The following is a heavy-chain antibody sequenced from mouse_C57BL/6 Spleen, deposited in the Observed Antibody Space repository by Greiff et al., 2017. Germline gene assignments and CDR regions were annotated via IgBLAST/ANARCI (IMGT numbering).Heavy chain of an antibody. CDR3: ARERITTDSDYFDY. Sequence: EVQLVESGGDLVKPGGSLKLSCAASGFTFSSYGMSWVRQTPDKRLEWVATISSGGSYTYYPDSVKGRFTISRDNAKNTLYLQMSSLKSEDTAMYYCARERITTDSDYFDYWGQGTTLTVSS. J-gene: IGHJ2*01. V-gene: IGHV5-6*01. CDR1: GFTFSSYG. D-gene: IGHD1-1*01. CDR2: ISSGGSYT.